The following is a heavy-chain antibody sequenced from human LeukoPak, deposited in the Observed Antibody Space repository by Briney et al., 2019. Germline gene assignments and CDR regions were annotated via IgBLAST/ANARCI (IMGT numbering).Heavy chain of an antibody. CDR3: ASTDDYADENY. D-gene: IGHD4-17*01. Sequence: PGGSLRLSCAASGFTFSVYDMNWVRQAPGKGLEWASYIRSSSSTTNYADSVKGRFTISRDNAKNTLYLQMNSLRAEDTAIYYCASTDDYADENYWGQGTLVTVSS. J-gene: IGHJ4*02. CDR1: GFTFSVYD. V-gene: IGHV3-48*04. CDR2: IRSSSSTT.